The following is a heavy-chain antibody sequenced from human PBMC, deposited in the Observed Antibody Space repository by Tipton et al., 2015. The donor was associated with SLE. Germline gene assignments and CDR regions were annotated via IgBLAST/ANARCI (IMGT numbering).Heavy chain of an antibody. D-gene: IGHD2-21*01. CDR2: IYHNESP. CDR1: GYSISSGFY. CDR3: TRVVVIAFSHYCIVA. Sequence: TLSLTCTVSGYSISSGFYWAWIRQPPGKGLEWIGSIYHNESPYYNATHKSRVTMSVDTSKKQFSLRLNSVTAADTAVYYCTRVVVIAFSHYCIVAWGTGTTVTVSS. V-gene: IGHV4-38-2*02. J-gene: IGHJ6*03.